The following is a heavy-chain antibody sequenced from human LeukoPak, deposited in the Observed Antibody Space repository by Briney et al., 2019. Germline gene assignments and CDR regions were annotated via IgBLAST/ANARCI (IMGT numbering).Heavy chain of an antibody. J-gene: IGHJ4*02. V-gene: IGHV5-51*01. Sequence: GASLKISCKGSGSRFTSYWIGWVRQVPGKGLEWMGIIYPGDYDTRYSPSFQGQVTISADKSISTAYLQWSSLKASDTAMYYCARRALGYCSGGSCYSDYWGQGTLVTVSS. CDR1: GSRFTSYW. D-gene: IGHD2-15*01. CDR2: IYPGDYDT. CDR3: ARRALGYCSGGSCYSDY.